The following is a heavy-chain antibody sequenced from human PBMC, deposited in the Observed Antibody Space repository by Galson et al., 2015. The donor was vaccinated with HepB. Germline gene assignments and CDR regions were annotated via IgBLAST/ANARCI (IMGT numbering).Heavy chain of an antibody. CDR1: GFNFNSYT. CDR3: VKGYSGSHLTAFHI. Sequence: SLRLSCAASGFNFNSYTMHWVRQAPGKGLEYVSAISNSGGSTYYADSVKGRFTISRDNSKNTLFLQVSSLRTEDTAVFYCVKGYSGSHLTAFHIWGQGTTVTVSS. D-gene: IGHD1-26*01. J-gene: IGHJ6*02. CDR2: ISNSGGST. V-gene: IGHV3-64D*06.